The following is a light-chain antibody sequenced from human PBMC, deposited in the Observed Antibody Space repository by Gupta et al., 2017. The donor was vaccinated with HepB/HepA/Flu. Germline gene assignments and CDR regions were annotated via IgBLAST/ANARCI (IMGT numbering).Light chain of an antibody. CDR1: QGIGSD. CDR3: LQDFNLLT. V-gene: IGKV1-6*01. J-gene: IGKJ2*01. Sequence: AIQMTQSPSSLSASVGDTVTITCRASQGIGSDLAWYQQKPGKAPKLLIYAASTLQSGVPSRFSGGGSGTDFTLTISSLQPEDFATYYCLQDFNLLTFGQGTKLEMK. CDR2: AAS.